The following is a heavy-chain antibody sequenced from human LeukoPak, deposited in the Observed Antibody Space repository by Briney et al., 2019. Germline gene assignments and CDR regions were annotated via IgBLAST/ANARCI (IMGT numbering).Heavy chain of an antibody. CDR3: ARTYYDFWSGYYPYYYYYYMDV. Sequence: GGSLRLSCAASGFTFSSYSMSWVRQAPGKGLEWVSYISSSSSTIYYADSVKGRFTISRDNAKNSLYLQMNSLRAEDTAVYYCARTYYDFWSGYYPYYYYYYMDVWGKGTTVTVSS. D-gene: IGHD3-3*01. J-gene: IGHJ6*03. V-gene: IGHV3-48*01. CDR2: ISSSSSTI. CDR1: GFTFSSYS.